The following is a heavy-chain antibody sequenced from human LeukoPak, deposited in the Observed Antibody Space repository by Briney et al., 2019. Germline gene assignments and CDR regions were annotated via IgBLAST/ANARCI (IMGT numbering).Heavy chain of an antibody. J-gene: IGHJ4*02. CDR3: ARFNSGSYQHYFDY. V-gene: IGHV4-39*07. Sequence: PSETLSLTCTVSGGSISSSSYYWGWIRQPPGKGLEWIGSIYYSGSTYYSPSLKSRVTISVDTSKNQFSLKLSSVTAADTAVYYCARFNSGSYQHYFDYWGQGTLVTVSS. D-gene: IGHD1-26*01. CDR2: IYYSGST. CDR1: GGSISSSSYY.